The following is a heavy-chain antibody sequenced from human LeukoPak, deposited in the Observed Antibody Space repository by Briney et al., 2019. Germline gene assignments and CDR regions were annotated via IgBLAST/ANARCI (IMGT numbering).Heavy chain of an antibody. D-gene: IGHD6-6*01. V-gene: IGHV4-61*02. Sequence: SQTLSLTCTVSGGSISSGSYYWSWIRQPAGKGLEWIGRIYTSGSANYNPSLKSRVTISVDTSKNQFSLKLSSVTAADTAVYYCARQSIAVTAPFDYWGQGTLVTVSS. J-gene: IGHJ4*02. CDR2: IYTSGSA. CDR3: ARQSIAVTAPFDY. CDR1: GGSISSGSYY.